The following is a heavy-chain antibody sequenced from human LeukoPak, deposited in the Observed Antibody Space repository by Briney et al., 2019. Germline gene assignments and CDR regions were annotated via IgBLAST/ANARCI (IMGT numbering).Heavy chain of an antibody. J-gene: IGHJ3*02. CDR1: GGTFSSYA. Sequence: ASVKVSCKASGGTFSSYAISWVRQAPGQGLEWMGGIIPIFGTANYAQKFQGRVTITTDESASTAYMELSSLRSKDTAVYYCARAPIVGATNAFDIWGQGTMVTVSS. V-gene: IGHV1-69*05. CDR2: IIPIFGTA. D-gene: IGHD1-26*01. CDR3: ARAPIVGATNAFDI.